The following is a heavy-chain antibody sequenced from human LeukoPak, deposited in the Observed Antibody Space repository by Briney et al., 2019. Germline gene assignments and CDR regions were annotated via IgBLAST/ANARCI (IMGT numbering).Heavy chain of an antibody. J-gene: IGHJ6*02. Sequence: PGGSLRLSCAASGFTFSSYSMNWVRQAPGKGLEWVSYISSSSSTIYYADSVKGRFTISRDNAKNSLYLQMNSLRAEDTAVYYCAKDRRTGYPTHYYYGMDVWGQGTTVTVSS. CDR1: GFTFSSYS. D-gene: IGHD3/OR15-3a*01. CDR3: AKDRRTGYPTHYYYGMDV. V-gene: IGHV3-48*01. CDR2: ISSSSSTI.